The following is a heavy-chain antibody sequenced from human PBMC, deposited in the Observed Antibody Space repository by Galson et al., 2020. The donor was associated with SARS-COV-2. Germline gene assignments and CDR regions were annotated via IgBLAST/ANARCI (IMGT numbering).Heavy chain of an antibody. V-gene: IGHV4-59*01. CDR1: DGPMSSYY. D-gene: IGHD4-17*01. Sequence: SETLSLPCRVSDGPMSSYYWSWIRKPPGKGLEWIGYISYSGSANYNHSLRSRVTISVDLSKNQFALKMTSVTAADTAVYYCARDPAPLYGDNYYYGMDVWGRGTTGTVSS. CDR2: ISYSGSA. CDR3: ARDPAPLYGDNYYYGMDV. J-gene: IGHJ6*02.